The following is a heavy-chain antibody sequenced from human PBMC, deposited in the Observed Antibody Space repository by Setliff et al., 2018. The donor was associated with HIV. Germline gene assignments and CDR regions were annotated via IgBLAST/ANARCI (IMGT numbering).Heavy chain of an antibody. CDR3: ARNYYDSSGYRHYYYYYYMDV. V-gene: IGHV1-2*06. J-gene: IGHJ6*03. D-gene: IGHD3-22*01. CDR1: GYTFTGYY. CDR2: INPNSGGT. Sequence: ASVKVSCKASGYTFTGYYMHWVRQAPGQGLEWMGRINPNSGGTNYAQKFQARVTMTRDTSISTAYMELSRLRSDDTAVYYCARNYYDSSGYRHYYYYYYMDVWGKGTTVTVSS.